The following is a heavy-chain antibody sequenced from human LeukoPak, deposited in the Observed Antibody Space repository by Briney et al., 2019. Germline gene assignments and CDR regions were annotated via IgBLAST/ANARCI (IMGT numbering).Heavy chain of an antibody. V-gene: IGHV3-23*01. J-gene: IGHJ4*02. CDR1: GFTFSSYA. D-gene: IGHD3-9*01. CDR2: ISGSGGST. CDR3: AKDRDFDILTDYYRGVDY. Sequence: GGSLRLSCAASGFTFSSYAMSWVRQAPGKGLEWVSAISGSGGSTYYADSVKGRFTISRDNSKNTLYLQMNSLRAEDTAVYYCAKDRDFDILTDYYRGVDYWGQGTLVSVSS.